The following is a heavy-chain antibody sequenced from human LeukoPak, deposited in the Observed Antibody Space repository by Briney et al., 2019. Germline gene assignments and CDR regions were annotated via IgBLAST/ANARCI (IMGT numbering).Heavy chain of an antibody. Sequence: LAGGSLRLSCAASGFTFSSYAMSWVRQAPGKGLEWVSAISGSGGSTYYADSVKGRFTISRDNSKNTLYLQMNSLRAEDTAVYYCAKEELRFLEWLSSPNYFDYWGQGTLVTVSS. D-gene: IGHD3-3*01. CDR2: ISGSGGST. CDR1: GFTFSSYA. CDR3: AKEELRFLEWLSSPNYFDY. J-gene: IGHJ4*02. V-gene: IGHV3-23*01.